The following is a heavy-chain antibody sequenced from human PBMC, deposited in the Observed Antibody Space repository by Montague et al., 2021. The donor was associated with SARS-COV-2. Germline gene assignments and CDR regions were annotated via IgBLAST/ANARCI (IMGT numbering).Heavy chain of an antibody. D-gene: IGHD4-23*01. Sequence: SETLSLTCSVSGGPISGYYWSWIRQSPGKGLEWIGYIYYSGGTIYNPSLKSRVIISVDTSKSQFSLKVSSVTAADTAVYYCARRHHDYGGNRPFYFFDYWGQGSLVTVSS. CDR3: ARRHHDYGGNRPFYFFDY. CDR1: GGPISGYY. V-gene: IGHV4-59*12. CDR2: IYYSGGT. J-gene: IGHJ4*02.